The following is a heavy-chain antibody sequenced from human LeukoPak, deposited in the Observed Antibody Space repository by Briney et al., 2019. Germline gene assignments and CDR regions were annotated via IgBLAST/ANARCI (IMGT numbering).Heavy chain of an antibody. CDR2: IIPIFGTA. D-gene: IGHD6-13*01. J-gene: IGHJ4*02. V-gene: IGHV1-69*05. CDR1: GGTFSSYA. CDR3: AREGSSSLYYFDY. Sequence: GASVKVSCKASGGTFSSYAISWVRQAPGQGLEWMGGIIPIFGTANYAQKFQGRVTITTDESTSTAYMELSSLRSDDTAVHYCAREGSSSLYYFDYWGQGTLVTVSS.